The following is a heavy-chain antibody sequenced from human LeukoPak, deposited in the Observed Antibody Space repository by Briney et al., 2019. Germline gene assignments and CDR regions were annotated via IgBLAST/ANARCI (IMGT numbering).Heavy chain of an antibody. J-gene: IGHJ4*02. V-gene: IGHV1-18*01. CDR3: ARIWAEFQLVSDF. CDR1: EYTSNSFL. D-gene: IGHD3-10*01. Sequence: ASVKVSCKGSEYTSNSFLISWVRQVPGQALEWIGWFSGHNGNTDYAQKFKDRVTLTTDTSTTTAYMELRSLTSGDTAVYYCARIWAEFQLVSDFWGQGTQGTVSP. CDR2: FSGHNGNT.